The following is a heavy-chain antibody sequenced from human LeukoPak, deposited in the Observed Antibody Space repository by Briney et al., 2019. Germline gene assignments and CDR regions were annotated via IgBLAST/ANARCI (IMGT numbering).Heavy chain of an antibody. V-gene: IGHV3-30*01. CDR3: ARDPASIFGVGKTFDY. CDR2: ISYDGSNK. J-gene: IGHJ4*02. Sequence: GGSLRLSCAASGFTFSSYAMHWVRQAPGKGLEWVAVISYDGSNKYYADSVKGRFTISGDNSKNTLYLQMNSLRAEDTAVYYCARDPASIFGVGKTFDYWGQGTLVTVSS. D-gene: IGHD3-3*01. CDR1: GFTFSSYA.